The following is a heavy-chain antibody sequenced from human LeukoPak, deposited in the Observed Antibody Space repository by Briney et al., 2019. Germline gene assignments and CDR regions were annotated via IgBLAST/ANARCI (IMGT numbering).Heavy chain of an antibody. Sequence: GGSLRLSCAASGFTFSSYSMNWVRQAPGKGLEWVSVIYSGGSTYYADSVKGRFTISRDNSKNTLYLQMNSLRAEDTAVYYCARSQWDYYGSGSVNWFDPWGQGTLVTVSS. V-gene: IGHV3-53*01. D-gene: IGHD3-10*01. CDR3: ARSQWDYYGSGSVNWFDP. CDR2: IYSGGST. J-gene: IGHJ5*02. CDR1: GFTFSSYS.